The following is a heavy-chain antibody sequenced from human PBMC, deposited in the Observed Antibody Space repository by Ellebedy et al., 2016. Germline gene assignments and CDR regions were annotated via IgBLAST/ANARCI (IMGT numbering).Heavy chain of an antibody. J-gene: IGHJ4*02. Sequence: GESLKISXTASGFTFGDYAMSWFRQAPGKGLEWVGFIRSKAYGGTTEYAASVKGRFTISRDDSKSIAYLQMNSLKTEDTAVYYCTRDTPPGDYYGSGSYLWGQGTLVTVSS. V-gene: IGHV3-49*03. CDR3: TRDTPPGDYYGSGSYL. CDR2: IRSKAYGGTT. CDR1: GFTFGDYA. D-gene: IGHD3-10*01.